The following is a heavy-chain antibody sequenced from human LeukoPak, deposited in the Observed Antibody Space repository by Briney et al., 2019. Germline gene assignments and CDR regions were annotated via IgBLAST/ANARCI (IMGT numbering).Heavy chain of an antibody. D-gene: IGHD4-17*01. CDR2: IYYSGST. Sequence: PSETLSLTCTVSGGSISSYYWSWIRQPPGKGLEWIGYIYYSGSTNYNPSLKSRVTISVDTSKNQFSLKLSSVTAADTAVYYCARSTVTTGSGFDYWGQGTLVTVSS. J-gene: IGHJ4*02. V-gene: IGHV4-59*01. CDR1: GGSISSYY. CDR3: ARSTVTTGSGFDY.